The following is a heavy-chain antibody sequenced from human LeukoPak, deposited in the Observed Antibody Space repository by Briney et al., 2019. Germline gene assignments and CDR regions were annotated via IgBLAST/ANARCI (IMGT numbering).Heavy chain of an antibody. V-gene: IGHV4-34*08. CDR3: TTSRTNDCSSPSCYTDY. CDR1: GFTFSSYA. J-gene: IGHJ4*02. Sequence: SGGSLRLSCAASGFTFSSYAMSWIRQPPGKGLGWIGEINHSGSTNYNPSLKSRVTISVDTSKNQFSLKLSSVTAADTAVYYCTTSRTNDCSSPSCYTDYWGQGTLVTVSS. D-gene: IGHD2-2*02. CDR2: INHSGST.